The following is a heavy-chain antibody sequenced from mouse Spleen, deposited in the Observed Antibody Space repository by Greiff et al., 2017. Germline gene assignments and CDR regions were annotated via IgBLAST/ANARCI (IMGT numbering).Heavy chain of an antibody. Sequence: VKLVESGAELARPGASVKMSCKASGYTFTSYTMHWVKQRPGQGLEWIGYINPSSGYTKYNQKFKDKATLTADKSSSTAYMQLSSLTSEDSAVYYCAGVYGGGFDYWGQGTTLTVSS. CDR1: GYTFTSYT. V-gene: IGHV1-4*01. CDR2: INPSSGYT. J-gene: IGHJ2*01. CDR3: AGVYGGGFDY. D-gene: IGHD1-1*01.